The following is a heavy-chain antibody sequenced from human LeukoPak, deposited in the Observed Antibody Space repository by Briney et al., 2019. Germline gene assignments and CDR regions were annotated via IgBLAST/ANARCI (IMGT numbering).Heavy chain of an antibody. CDR1: GGSISSYY. Sequence: PSETLSLTCTVSGGSISSYYVSWIRQPPEKGLEWIGYISYTGSTDYNPSLKSRVTISVDMSKNQFSLKVSSVTAADTAVYYCARGSVYFDSWGQGTLVTVSS. CDR2: ISYTGST. J-gene: IGHJ4*02. V-gene: IGHV4-59*01. CDR3: ARGSVYFDS.